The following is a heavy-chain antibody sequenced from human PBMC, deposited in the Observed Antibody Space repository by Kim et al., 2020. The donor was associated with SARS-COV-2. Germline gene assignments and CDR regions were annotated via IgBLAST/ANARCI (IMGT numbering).Heavy chain of an antibody. CDR1: GYTFTSYD. J-gene: IGHJ5*02. D-gene: IGHD4-17*01. Sequence: ASVKVSCKASGYTFTSYDINWVRQATGQGLEWMGWMNPNSGNTGYAQKFQGRVTMTRNTSISTAYMELSSLRSEDTAVYYCAREDYGGNSALFSNWFDPWGQGTLVTVSS. CDR3: AREDYGGNSALFSNWFDP. V-gene: IGHV1-8*01. CDR2: MNPNSGNT.